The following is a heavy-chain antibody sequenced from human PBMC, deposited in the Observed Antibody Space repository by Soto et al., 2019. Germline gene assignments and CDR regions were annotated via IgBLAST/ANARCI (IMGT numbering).Heavy chain of an antibody. CDR1: GGSISSGGYY. D-gene: IGHD3-10*01. J-gene: IGHJ5*02. V-gene: IGHV4-31*03. CDR3: ARGSSMVRGVNWFDP. CDR2: IYYSGST. Sequence: SETLSLTCTVSGGSISSGGYYWSWIRQHPGKGLEWIGYIYYSGSTYYNPSLKSRVTISVDTSKNQFSLKLSSVTAADTAVYYCARGSSMVRGVNWFDPWGQGTLVTVSS.